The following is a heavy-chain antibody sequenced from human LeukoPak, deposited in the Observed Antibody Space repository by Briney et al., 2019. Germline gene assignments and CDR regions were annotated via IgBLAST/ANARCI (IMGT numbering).Heavy chain of an antibody. CDR3: ARADCSGGSCYEVDY. D-gene: IGHD2-15*01. Sequence: ASVKVSCKASGYTFTSYGISWVRQAPGQGLEWMGRISAYNGNTNYAQKVQGRVTMTTDTSTSTAYMELRSLRSDDTAVYYCARADCSGGSCYEVDYWGQGTLVTVSS. J-gene: IGHJ4*02. CDR1: GYTFTSYG. CDR2: ISAYNGNT. V-gene: IGHV1-18*01.